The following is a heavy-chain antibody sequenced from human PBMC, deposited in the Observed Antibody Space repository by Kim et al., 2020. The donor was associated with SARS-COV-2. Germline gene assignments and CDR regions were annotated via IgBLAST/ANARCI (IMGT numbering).Heavy chain of an antibody. Sequence: SETLSLTCAVYGGSFSGYYWSWIRQPPGKGLEWIGEINHSGSTNYNPSLKSRVTISVDTSKNQFSLKLSSVTAADTAVYYCARGETPQAIDYWGQGTLVTVSS. CDR2: INHSGST. J-gene: IGHJ4*02. CDR1: GGSFSGYY. CDR3: ARGETPQAIDY. V-gene: IGHV4-34*01.